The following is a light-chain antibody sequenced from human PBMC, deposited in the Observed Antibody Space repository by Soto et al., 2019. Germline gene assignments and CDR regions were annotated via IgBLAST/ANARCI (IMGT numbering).Light chain of an antibody. CDR3: QQRSNWPIT. CDR2: DES. Sequence: EIVLTQSPATLSLSPGERATLSCRASQSVSSYLAWYQQKPGQAPRLLIYDESNRATGIPARLSGSGSGKDGTLTISSIEPEEVAVDYCQQRSNWPITFGHGTRLEIK. CDR1: QSVSSY. V-gene: IGKV3-11*01. J-gene: IGKJ5*01.